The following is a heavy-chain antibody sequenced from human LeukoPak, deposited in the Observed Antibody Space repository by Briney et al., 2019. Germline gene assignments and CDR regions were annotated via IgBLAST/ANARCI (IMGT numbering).Heavy chain of an antibody. J-gene: IGHJ6*02. CDR2: IYYSGST. CDR3: ARDEWLYDYGMDV. V-gene: IGHV4-61*01. D-gene: IGHD6-19*01. CDR1: GGSVSSGSYY. Sequence: SETLSLTCTVSGGSVSSGSYYWSWIRQPPGKGLEWIGYIYYSGSTNYNPSLKSRVTISVDTSKNQFSLKLSSVIAADTAVYYCARDEWLYDYGMDVWGQGTTVTVSS.